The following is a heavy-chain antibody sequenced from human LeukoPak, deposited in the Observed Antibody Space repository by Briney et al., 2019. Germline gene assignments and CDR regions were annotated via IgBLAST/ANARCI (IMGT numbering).Heavy chain of an antibody. CDR1: GFTFSSYG. Sequence: GRSLRLSCAASGFTFSSYGMHWVRQAPGKGLEWVAVIWYDGSNKYYSDSVKGRFTISRDTSKNTLYLQMDSVRAEDTAVYYCAKGPVSAIVGATTLDYWGQGTLVTVSS. J-gene: IGHJ4*02. D-gene: IGHD1-26*01. V-gene: IGHV3-33*06. CDR2: IWYDGSNK. CDR3: AKGPVSAIVGATTLDY.